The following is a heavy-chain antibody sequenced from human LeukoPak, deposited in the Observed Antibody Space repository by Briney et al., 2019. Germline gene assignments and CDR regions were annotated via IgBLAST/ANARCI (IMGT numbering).Heavy chain of an antibody. V-gene: IGHV3-23*01. Sequence: PGGSLRLSCAASGFTFSSYAMSWVRQAPGKGLEWVSAISGSGGSTYYADSVKGRFTISRDNSKNTLYLQMNSLRAEDTAVYYCAKGGRSYYGSGRPLDYWGQGTLVTVSS. CDR2: ISGSGGST. CDR1: GFTFSSYA. D-gene: IGHD3-10*01. CDR3: AKGGRSYYGSGRPLDY. J-gene: IGHJ4*02.